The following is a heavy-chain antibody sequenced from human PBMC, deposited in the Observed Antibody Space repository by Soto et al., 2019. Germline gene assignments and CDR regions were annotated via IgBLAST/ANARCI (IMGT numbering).Heavy chain of an antibody. CDR3: AKEHSSRYGMDV. Sequence: QVQLVESGGGVVQPGRSLRLSCAASGFTFSSYGMHWVRQAPGKGLEWVAVISYDGSNKYYADSVKGRFTISRDNSKNTLYLQMNSLRAEDTAVYYCAKEHSSRYGMDVWGQGTTVTVSS. CDR2: ISYDGSNK. D-gene: IGHD6-13*01. CDR1: GFTFSSYG. V-gene: IGHV3-30*18. J-gene: IGHJ6*02.